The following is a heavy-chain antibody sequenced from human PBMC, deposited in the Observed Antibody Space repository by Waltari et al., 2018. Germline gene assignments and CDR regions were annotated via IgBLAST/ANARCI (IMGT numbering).Heavy chain of an antibody. D-gene: IGHD4-17*01. CDR2: IKSKTDGGTT. CDR1: GFTFSNAW. Sequence: EVQLVESGGGLVKPGGSLRLSCAASGFTFSNAWMSWVRQAPGKGLEWVGRIKSKTDGGTTDYAAPGKGRFTISRDDSKNTLYLQMNSLKTEDTAVYYCTTDDGDRGVDYWGQGTLVTVSS. J-gene: IGHJ4*02. CDR3: TTDDGDRGVDY. V-gene: IGHV3-15*01.